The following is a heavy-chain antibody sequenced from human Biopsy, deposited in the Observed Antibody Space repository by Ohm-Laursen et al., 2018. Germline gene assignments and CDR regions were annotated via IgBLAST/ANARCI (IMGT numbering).Heavy chain of an antibody. CDR3: LCIWLDP. D-gene: IGHD2-2*01. CDR2: IKSKTGGGTI. V-gene: IGHV3-15*01. J-gene: IGHJ5*02. Sequence: GSLRLSCAASGFAFTNAWMSWVRQAPGKGLEWVGSIKSKTGGGTIDYAASVKGRFSISKDDTKNSLYLQMNSLKTEDTAVYYCLCIWLDPWGQGTLVTVSS. CDR1: GFAFTNAW.